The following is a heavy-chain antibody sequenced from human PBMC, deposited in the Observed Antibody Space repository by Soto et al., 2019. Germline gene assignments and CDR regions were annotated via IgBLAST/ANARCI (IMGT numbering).Heavy chain of an antibody. CDR3: ARVAFGPIDY. Sequence: PSETLSLTCTVSNYSISSGYYWGWIRQSPGEGLEWIVSMYHSGTTYYNPSLKSRVTISIDTSKNQFSLKLTSVTSADTAGYFCARVAFGPIDYWGQGTLVTVSS. D-gene: IGHD3-16*01. J-gene: IGHJ4*02. CDR2: MYHSGTT. CDR1: NYSISSGYY. V-gene: IGHV4-38-2*02.